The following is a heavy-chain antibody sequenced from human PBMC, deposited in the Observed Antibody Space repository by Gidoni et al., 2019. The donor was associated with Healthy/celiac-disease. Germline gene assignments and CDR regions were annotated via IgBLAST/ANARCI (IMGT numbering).Heavy chain of an antibody. CDR2: IYSGGST. D-gene: IGHD1-26*01. J-gene: IGHJ3*02. Sequence: EVQLVESGGGLIQPGGSLRLSCAASGFTVSSNYMSWVRQAPGKGLEWVSVIYSGGSTYYADSVKGRFTISRDNSKNTLYLQMNSLRAEDTAVYYCARDVGGATTFYAFDIWGQGTMVTVSS. V-gene: IGHV3-53*01. CDR3: ARDVGGATTFYAFDI. CDR1: GFTVSSNY.